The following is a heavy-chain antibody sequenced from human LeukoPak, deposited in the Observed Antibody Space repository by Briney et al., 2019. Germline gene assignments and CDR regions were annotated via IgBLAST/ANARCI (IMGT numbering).Heavy chain of an antibody. CDR2: ISSSSSYI. CDR1: GFTFSSYS. Sequence: GGSLRLSCAASGFTFSSYSMNWVRQAPGKGLEWVSSISSSSSYIYYADSVKGRSTISRDNAKNSLYLQMNSLRAEDTAVYYCAREYYDFWSGYYNVGPMDVWGQGTTVTVSS. CDR3: AREYYDFWSGYYNVGPMDV. J-gene: IGHJ6*02. D-gene: IGHD3-3*01. V-gene: IGHV3-21*01.